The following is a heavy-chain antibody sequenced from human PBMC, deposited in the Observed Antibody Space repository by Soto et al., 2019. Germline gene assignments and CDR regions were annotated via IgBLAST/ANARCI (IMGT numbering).Heavy chain of an antibody. CDR2: MNPNSGNT. J-gene: IGHJ5*02. CDR3: ARDQKYKATTSFEFDP. CDR1: GYTFTSYD. V-gene: IGHV1-8*01. Sequence: GASVKVSCKASGYTFTSYDINWVRQATGQGLEWMGWMNPNSGNTGYAQKFQGRATMTRNTSISTAYMELSSLRSEDTAVYYCARDQKYKATTSFEFDPWGQGTLVTVSS. D-gene: IGHD1-26*01.